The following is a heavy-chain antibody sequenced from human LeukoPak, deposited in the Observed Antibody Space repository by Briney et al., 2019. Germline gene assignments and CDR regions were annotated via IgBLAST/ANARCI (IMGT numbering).Heavy chain of an antibody. Sequence: SETLSLTCTVSGYSISSGYYWGWIRQPPGKGLEWIGNIYQTGSTYYNPSLKSRVTISLDTSKNHFSLKLSSVTAADTAVYYCARTWTPGGDAFDIWGQGTMVIVSS. CDR2: IYQTGST. CDR1: GYSISSGYY. D-gene: IGHD3/OR15-3a*01. V-gene: IGHV4-38-2*02. J-gene: IGHJ3*02. CDR3: ARTWTPGGDAFDI.